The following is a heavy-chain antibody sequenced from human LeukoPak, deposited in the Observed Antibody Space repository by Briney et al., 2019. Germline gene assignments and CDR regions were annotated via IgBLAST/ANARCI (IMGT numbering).Heavy chain of an antibody. D-gene: IGHD4-17*01. CDR2: MNPNSGNT. CDR3: ARGRGYGDPYDY. V-gene: IGHV1-8*01. Sequence: ASVKVSCKASGYTFTSYDINWVRQATGQGLEWMGWMNPNSGNTGYAQKFQGRVTMTRNTSISTAYMELSSLRSEGTAVYYCARGRGYGDPYDYWGQGTLVTVSS. J-gene: IGHJ4*02. CDR1: GYTFTSYD.